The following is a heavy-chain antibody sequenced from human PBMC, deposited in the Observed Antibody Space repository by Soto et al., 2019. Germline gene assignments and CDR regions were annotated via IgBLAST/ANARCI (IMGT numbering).Heavy chain of an antibody. CDR1: GDTFTSYY. J-gene: IGHJ5*02. D-gene: IGHD3-3*01. Sequence: ASVQVSFKAPGDTFTSYYLNWVRQAPGQGLEWMGVINPHGGSTKYAQKFQGRITMTRDTSRSTVYMELGSLRSDDTAIYYCARSSGGNFGIIIEGSNWFDPWGQGTLVTVSS. CDR2: INPHGGST. V-gene: IGHV1-46*01. CDR3: ARSSGGNFGIIIEGSNWFDP.